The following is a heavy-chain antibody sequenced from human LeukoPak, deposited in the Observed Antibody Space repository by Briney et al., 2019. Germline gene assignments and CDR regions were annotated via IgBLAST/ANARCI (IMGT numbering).Heavy chain of an antibody. CDR1: GFTFSSYS. CDR3: ARGQFWSGYWYAFDI. V-gene: IGHV3-21*01. Sequence: GGSLRLSCAASGFTFSSYSMNWVRQAPGKGLEWVSSISSSSGYIYYADSVKGRFTISRDNAKNSLYLQMNSLRAEDTAVYYCARGQFWSGYWYAFDIWGRGTMVTVSS. J-gene: IGHJ3*02. D-gene: IGHD3-3*01. CDR2: ISSSSGYI.